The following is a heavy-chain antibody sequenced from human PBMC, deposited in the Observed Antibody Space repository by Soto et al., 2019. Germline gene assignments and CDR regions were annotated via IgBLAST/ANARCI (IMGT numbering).Heavy chain of an antibody. D-gene: IGHD5-12*01. CDR1: GGSISSSSYY. Sequence: SETLSLTCTVSGGSISSSSYYWGWIRQPPGKGLEWIGSIYYGGSTYYNPSLKSRVTISVDTSKNQFSLEPSSVTAADTAVYYCARQGRWLQFRHAFDIWGQGTMVTVSS. V-gene: IGHV4-39*01. CDR2: IYYGGST. CDR3: ARQGRWLQFRHAFDI. J-gene: IGHJ3*02.